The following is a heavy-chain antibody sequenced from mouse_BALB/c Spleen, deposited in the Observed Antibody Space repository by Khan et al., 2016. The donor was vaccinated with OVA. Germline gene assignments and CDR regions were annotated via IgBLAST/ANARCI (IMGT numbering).Heavy chain of an antibody. J-gene: IGHJ3*01. CDR2: IIPTNDYA. CDR1: GYTFTTYT. D-gene: IGHD2-14*01. Sequence: QVQLQQSGVELARPGASVKMSCKASGYTFTTYTIHWVKQGPGQGLEWIGYIIPTNDYANYNQKFKDRATLTADKSSSTAYMQLSSLTSEDSALYYCAREGAYYRSDGWFAYWGQGTLVTVSA. CDR3: AREGAYYRSDGWFAY. V-gene: IGHV1-4*01.